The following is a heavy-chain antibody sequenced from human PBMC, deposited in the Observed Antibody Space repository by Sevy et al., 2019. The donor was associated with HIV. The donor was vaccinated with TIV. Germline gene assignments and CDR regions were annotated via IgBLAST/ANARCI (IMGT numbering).Heavy chain of an antibody. Sequence: GGSLRLSCAASGFTFSNAWMSWVRQAPGKGLEWGGRIKSKTDGGTTDYGAPVKGRFTISRDDSKNTLYLQMNSLKTEDTAVYYCTTLLRYFDWLPFDDAFDIWGQGTMVTVSS. CDR3: TTLLRYFDWLPFDDAFDI. CDR2: IKSKTDGGTT. D-gene: IGHD3-9*01. V-gene: IGHV3-15*01. J-gene: IGHJ3*02. CDR1: GFTFSNAW.